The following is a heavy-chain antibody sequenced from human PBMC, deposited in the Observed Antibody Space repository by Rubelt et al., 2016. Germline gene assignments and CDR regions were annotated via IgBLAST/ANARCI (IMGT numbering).Heavy chain of an antibody. CDR1: GLSFSRYG. Sequence: QVHLVESGGGVVQPGGSLRLSCAASGLSFSRYGMHWVRQAPGKGLEGVTFIRYDGSSTYDAASVKGRFTISRDNAKNTLYLQMNSLRAEDTGVYYCARNVEGYDLWGRGTLVTVSS. J-gene: IGHJ2*01. CDR3: ARNVEGYDL. D-gene: IGHD5-24*01. V-gene: IGHV3-30*02. CDR2: IRYDGSST.